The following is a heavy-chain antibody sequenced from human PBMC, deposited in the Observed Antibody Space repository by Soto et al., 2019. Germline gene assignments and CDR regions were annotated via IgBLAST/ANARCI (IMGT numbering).Heavy chain of an antibody. V-gene: IGHV1-18*01. CDR2: ISAYNGNT. J-gene: IGHJ6*03. D-gene: IGHD3-3*01. Sequence: GASVKVSCKASGYTFTSYGISWVRQAPGQGLEWMGWISAYNGNTNYAQKLQGRVTMTTDTSTSTAYMELRSLRSDDTAVYYCARYYDFWSGYALDDYYYYMDVWGKGTTVTVSS. CDR3: ARYYDFWSGYALDDYYYYMDV. CDR1: GYTFTSYG.